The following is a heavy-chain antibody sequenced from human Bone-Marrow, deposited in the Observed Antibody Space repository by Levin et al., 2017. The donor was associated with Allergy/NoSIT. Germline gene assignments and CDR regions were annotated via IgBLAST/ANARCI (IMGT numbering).Heavy chain of an antibody. V-gene: IGHV3-30*18. CDR3: AKIPGWSSSSWYGFDY. J-gene: IGHJ4*02. D-gene: IGHD6-13*01. CDR2: ISYDGSNK. Sequence: PGGSLRLSCAASGFTFSSYGMHWVRQAPGKGLEWVAVISYDGSNKYYADSVKGRFTISRDNSKNTLYLQMNSLRAEDTAVYYCAKIPGWSSSSWYGFDYWGQGTLVTVSS. CDR1: GFTFSSYG.